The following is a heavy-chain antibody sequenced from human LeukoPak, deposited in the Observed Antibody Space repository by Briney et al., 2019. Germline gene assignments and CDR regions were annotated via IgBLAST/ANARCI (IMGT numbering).Heavy chain of an antibody. CDR2: ISSSSSYI. J-gene: IGHJ4*02. V-gene: IGHV3-21*01. CDR3: ARDGVYSSGSGHFDY. Sequence: GGSLRLSCAASGFTFSSYGMHWVRQAPGKGLEWVSSISSSSSYIYYADSVKGRSTISRDNAKNSLYLQMNSLRAEDTAVYYCARDGVYSSGSGHFDYWGQGTLVTVSS. D-gene: IGHD6-19*01. CDR1: GFTFSSYG.